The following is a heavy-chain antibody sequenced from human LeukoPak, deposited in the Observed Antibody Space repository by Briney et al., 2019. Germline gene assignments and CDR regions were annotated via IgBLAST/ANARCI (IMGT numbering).Heavy chain of an antibody. Sequence: ASVKVSCKASGYTFNGYYMHWVRQAPGQGLEWMGWINPNSGGTNYAQKFQGRVTMTRDTSISTAYMELSRLRSDDTAVYYCARDLGPKYYDFWSGYLVYWGQGTLVTVSS. D-gene: IGHD3-3*01. CDR3: ARDLGPKYYDFWSGYLVY. V-gene: IGHV1-2*02. CDR1: GYTFNGYY. CDR2: INPNSGGT. J-gene: IGHJ4*02.